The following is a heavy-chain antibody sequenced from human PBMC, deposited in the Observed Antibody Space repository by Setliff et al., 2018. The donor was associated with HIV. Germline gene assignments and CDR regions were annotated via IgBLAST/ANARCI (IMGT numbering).Heavy chain of an antibody. V-gene: IGHV4-39*07. J-gene: IGHJ4*02. Sequence: KTSETLSLTCTVSGGSISSSSYYWIWVRQPPGEGLEWIGEIYHSGSTNYNPSLKSRVTISVDKSKNQFSLKLSSVTAADTAVYYCARDMDYDSSGYNLSFDYWGQGTLVTVSS. CDR2: IYHSGST. CDR3: ARDMDYDSSGYNLSFDY. CDR1: GGSISSSSYY. D-gene: IGHD3-22*01.